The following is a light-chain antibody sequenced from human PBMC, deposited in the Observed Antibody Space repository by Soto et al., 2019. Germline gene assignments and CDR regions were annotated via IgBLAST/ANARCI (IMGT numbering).Light chain of an antibody. Sequence: QSALTQPASVSGSPGPSITISCTGTSSDVGNYNLVSWYQQYPGKAPKLMIYEVGKRPSGVSNRFSGSKSGNTASLTISGLQAEDEADYYCCSFALRSTLIFGGGTKVTVL. CDR2: EVG. J-gene: IGLJ2*01. V-gene: IGLV2-23*02. CDR1: SSDVGNYNL. CDR3: CSFALRSTLI.